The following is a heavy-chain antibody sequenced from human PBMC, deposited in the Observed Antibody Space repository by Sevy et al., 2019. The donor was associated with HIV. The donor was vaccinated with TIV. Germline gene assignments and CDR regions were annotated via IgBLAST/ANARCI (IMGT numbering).Heavy chain of an antibody. CDR2: ISYDGSNK. D-gene: IGHD4-17*01. V-gene: IGHV3-30-3*01. J-gene: IGHJ5*02. Sequence: GGSLRLSCAASGFTFSSYAMHWVRQAPGKGLEWVAAISYDGSNKYYADSVKGRFTISRDNSKNTLYLQMNSLRAEDTAVYYCARDQHDYGGNLRTGWFDPWGQGTLVTVSS. CDR1: GFTFSSYA. CDR3: ARDQHDYGGNLRTGWFDP.